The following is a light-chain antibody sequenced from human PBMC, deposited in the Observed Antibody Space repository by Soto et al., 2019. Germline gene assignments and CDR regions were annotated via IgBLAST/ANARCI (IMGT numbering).Light chain of an antibody. CDR1: SSAVGSYNF. Sequence: QSALTQPASVSGSPGQSITISCTGTSSAVGSYNFVSWYQQHPGKAPKLMIYEVSKRPSGVSNRFSGSKSGNTASLTISGLQAEDETEYYCCSYAGSSTLVFGGGTKLTVL. CDR2: EVS. V-gene: IGLV2-23*02. J-gene: IGLJ2*01. CDR3: CSYAGSSTLV.